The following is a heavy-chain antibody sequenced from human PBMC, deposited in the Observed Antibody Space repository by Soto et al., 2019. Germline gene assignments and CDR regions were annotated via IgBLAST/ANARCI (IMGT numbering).Heavy chain of an antibody. CDR1: GFTVSSIY. CDR3: VRGRYGSEIH. D-gene: IGHD3-10*01. Sequence: GGSLRLSCAAFGFTVSSIYMTWVRLAPGKGLEWVSLVYSGGATHYAASVKGRFTISTHSSQNTLFLQMNSLRTEDTATYYCVRGRYGSEIHWGQGTKVTVSS. V-gene: IGHV3-53*04. J-gene: IGHJ4*02. CDR2: VYSGGAT.